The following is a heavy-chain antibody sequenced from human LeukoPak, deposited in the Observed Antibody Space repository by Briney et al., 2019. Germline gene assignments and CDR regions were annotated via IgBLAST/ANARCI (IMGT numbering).Heavy chain of an antibody. V-gene: IGHV1-2*02. CDR2: INPNSGGT. CDR3: ARDFRAAMVSDWFDP. Sequence: APVKVSCKAPGYTFTGYYMHWVRQAPGQGLEWMGWINPNSGGTNYAQKFQGRVTMTRDTSISTAYMELSRLRSDDTAVYYCARDFRAAMVSDWFDPWGQGTLVTVSS. D-gene: IGHD5-18*01. CDR1: GYTFTGYY. J-gene: IGHJ5*02.